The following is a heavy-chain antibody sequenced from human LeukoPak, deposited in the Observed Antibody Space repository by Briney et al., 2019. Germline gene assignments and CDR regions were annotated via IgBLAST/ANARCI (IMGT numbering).Heavy chain of an antibody. CDR2: IYPGDSDI. J-gene: IGHJ3*02. D-gene: IGHD1-26*01. CDR1: GFHFASSW. CDR3: ARQLSASDI. Sequence: GESLKISCKASGFHFASSWIGWVRQMPGKGLEWMGIIYPGDSDIRYNPSFQGQVTISVDKSTNTAYLQWSSLKTSDSAIYYCARQLSASDIWGQGTMITVSS. V-gene: IGHV5-51*01.